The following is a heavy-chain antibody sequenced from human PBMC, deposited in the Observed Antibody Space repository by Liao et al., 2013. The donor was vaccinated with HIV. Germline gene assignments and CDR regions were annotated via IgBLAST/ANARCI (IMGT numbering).Heavy chain of an antibody. J-gene: IGHJ4*02. CDR1: GGSISSGGYS. CDR3: ARGREYFYDSSGYYAFLFDY. Sequence: QLQLQESGSGLVKPSQTLSLTCDVSGGSISSGGYSWSWIRQPPGKGLEWIGYIYYSGSTYYNPSLKSRVTISVDTSKNQFSLRLSSVTAADTAVYFCARGREYFYDSSGYYAFLFDYWGQGTQVTVSS. CDR2: IYYSGST. D-gene: IGHD3-22*01. V-gene: IGHV4-30-2*01.